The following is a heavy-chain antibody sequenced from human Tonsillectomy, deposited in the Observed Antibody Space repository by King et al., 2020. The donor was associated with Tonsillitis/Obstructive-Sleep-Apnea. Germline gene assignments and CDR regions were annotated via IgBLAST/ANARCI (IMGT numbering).Heavy chain of an antibody. CDR2: IYPGDSDT. CDR3: ARQYYDFWSGYYDAFDI. Sequence: VQLVESGAEVKKPGESLKISCKGSGYSFTNYWIGWVRQMPGKGLEWMGIIYPGDSDTRYSPSFQGQVTISADKSISTAYLQWSSLKASDTAMYYCARQYYDFWSGYYDAFDIWGQGTMVTVSS. CDR1: GYSFTNYW. D-gene: IGHD3-3*01. J-gene: IGHJ3*02. V-gene: IGHV5-51*01.